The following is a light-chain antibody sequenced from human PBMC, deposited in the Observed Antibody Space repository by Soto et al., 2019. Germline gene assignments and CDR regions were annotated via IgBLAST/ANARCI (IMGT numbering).Light chain of an antibody. CDR2: WAS. CDR1: QSVLYSSNNKNY. V-gene: IGKV4-1*01. Sequence: DIVMTQSPDSLAVSLGERATINCKSSQSVLYSSNNKNYLAWYQQKPGQPPKLLIYWASTRESGVPDRFSGSASGTDFTLTISSLQAEDVAVYYCQQYYSTLRTFGQGTKVEIK. J-gene: IGKJ1*01. CDR3: QQYYSTLRT.